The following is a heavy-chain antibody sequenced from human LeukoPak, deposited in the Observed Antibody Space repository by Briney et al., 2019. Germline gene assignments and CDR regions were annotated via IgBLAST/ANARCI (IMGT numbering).Heavy chain of an antibody. J-gene: IGHJ5*01. V-gene: IGHV3-30-3*01. CDR2: ISYDGSNK. D-gene: IGHD3-10*01. CDR3: AKDAVRGSGRINWFDS. CDR1: GFTFSSYA. Sequence: GRSLRLSCAASGFTFSSYAMHWVRQAPGKGLEWVAVISYDGSNKYYADSVKGRFTISRDNAKNSLYLQMNSLRGEDTAAYYCAKDAVRGSGRINWFDSGGQGTLVTVSS.